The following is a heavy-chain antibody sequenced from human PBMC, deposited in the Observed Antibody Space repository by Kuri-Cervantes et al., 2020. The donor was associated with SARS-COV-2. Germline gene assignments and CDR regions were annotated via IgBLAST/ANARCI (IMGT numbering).Heavy chain of an antibody. CDR2: ISYDGSNK. D-gene: IGHD2-15*01. J-gene: IGHJ5*02. CDR1: GFTFISYA. V-gene: IGHV3-30-3*01. CDR3: ARDRIGVHGS. Sequence: GESLKISCAASGFTFISYAMHWVRQAPGKGLEWVAVISYDGSNKYFAESVKGRFTISRDNSKNTLYLQMSSLRAEDTAMYYCARDRIGVHGSWGQGTLVTVSS.